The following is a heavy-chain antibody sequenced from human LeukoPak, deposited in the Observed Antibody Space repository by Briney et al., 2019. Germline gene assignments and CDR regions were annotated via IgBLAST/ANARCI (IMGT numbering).Heavy chain of an antibody. D-gene: IGHD5-18*01. CDR1: GFTFDDYA. Sequence: GRSLRLSCAPSGFTFDDYAMHCVPQAPGKGLEWGSGISWYSGSIGYADSVKGRFTISRDNAKNSLYLQMNSLRAEDTAVYYCARDPAHGDTAMAGDYWGQGTLVTVSS. CDR3: ARDPAHGDTAMAGDY. V-gene: IGHV3-9*01. CDR2: ISWYSGSI. J-gene: IGHJ4*02.